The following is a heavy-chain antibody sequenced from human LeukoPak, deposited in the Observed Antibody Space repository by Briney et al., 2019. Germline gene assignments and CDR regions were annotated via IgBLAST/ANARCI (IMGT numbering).Heavy chain of an antibody. V-gene: IGHV6-1*01. CDR3: VRDDGIGLDAFDV. J-gene: IGHJ3*01. CDR1: GDSVSSNSAA. Sequence: SQTLSLTCAVSGDSVSSNSAAWNWIRQSPSRGLEWLGRTYYRSKWYNDYAVSVKSRITINPDTFKNQFSLQLNSVTPEDTAVYYCVRDDGIGLDAFDVWSPGTMVTVSS. D-gene: IGHD1-14*01. CDR2: TYYRSKWYN.